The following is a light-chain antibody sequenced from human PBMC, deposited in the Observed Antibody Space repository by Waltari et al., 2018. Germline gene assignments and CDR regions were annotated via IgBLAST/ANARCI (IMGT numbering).Light chain of an antibody. V-gene: IGKV3-11*01. CDR2: DAS. Sequence: EIVLTQSPATLSSSPGERATLPCRASQSVSVYLAWYQQKPGQAPRLLICDASSRATGIPARFSGSGSGTDFTLTISSLEPEDFAVYYCQQRSNGLTFGGGTRVEIK. J-gene: IGKJ4*01. CDR3: QQRSNGLT. CDR1: QSVSVY.